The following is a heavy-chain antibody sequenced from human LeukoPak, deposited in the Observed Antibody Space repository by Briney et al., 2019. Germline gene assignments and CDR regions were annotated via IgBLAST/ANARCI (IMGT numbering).Heavy chain of an antibody. V-gene: IGHV1-2*02. D-gene: IGHD3-16*01. J-gene: IGHJ5*02. CDR2: INPNSGGT. CDR3: ARADRLHGGPYLIGP. CDR1: GYSFTDYY. Sequence: ASVKVSCKTSGYSFTDYYMHWVRQAPGQGLEWMGWINPNSGGTSSAQKFQGRVTMTRDTSITTVYMEVTWLTSDDTAMYYCARADRLHGGPYLIGPWGQGTLVTVSS.